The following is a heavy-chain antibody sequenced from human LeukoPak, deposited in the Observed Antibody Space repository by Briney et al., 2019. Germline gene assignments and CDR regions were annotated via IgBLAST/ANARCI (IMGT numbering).Heavy chain of an antibody. V-gene: IGHV1-8*01. J-gene: IGHJ4*02. Sequence: ASVKVSCQASGYTFTSYYINWVRHATGQGLEWMGWMNPNSGNTGYAQKFQGRVTMTTDTSTSTVYMELRSLRYDDTAVYYCARSGHRRYYYASGPDYWGQGTLVTVSS. CDR1: GYTFTSYY. CDR2: MNPNSGNT. CDR3: ARSGHRRYYYASGPDY. D-gene: IGHD3-10*01.